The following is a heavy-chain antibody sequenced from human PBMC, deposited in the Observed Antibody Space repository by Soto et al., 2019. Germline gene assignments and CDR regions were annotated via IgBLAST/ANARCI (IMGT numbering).Heavy chain of an antibody. J-gene: IGHJ4*02. CDR1: GFTFDNYA. CDR3: AKNRGLQYYFDY. Sequence: EVQLLESGGGLVQPGGSLRLSCAASGFTFDNYAMNWVRQAPGKGLEWVSTISGSGDYTYYTDSVKGRFTISRDNSKNKMYLQMNSLRAEDTAVYYCAKNRGLQYYFDYWGQGTLVTVSS. V-gene: IGHV3-23*01. CDR2: ISGSGDYT.